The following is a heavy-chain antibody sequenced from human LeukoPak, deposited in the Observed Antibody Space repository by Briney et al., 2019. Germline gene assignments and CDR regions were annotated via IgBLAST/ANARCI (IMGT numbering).Heavy chain of an antibody. CDR3: AKGVVGYCSSGSCYAYDS. D-gene: IGHD2-15*01. J-gene: IGHJ4*02. CDR2: ITGSGGAT. V-gene: IGHV3-23*01. Sequence: GGSLRLSCAVSGFTFSNFAMSWVRQAPGKGLEWVSAITGSGGATFYAESVKGRFTISRDNSKRMLYLQMNSLRAEDTATYYCAKGVVGYCSSGSCYAYDSCGQGTLVTVSS. CDR1: GFTFSNFA.